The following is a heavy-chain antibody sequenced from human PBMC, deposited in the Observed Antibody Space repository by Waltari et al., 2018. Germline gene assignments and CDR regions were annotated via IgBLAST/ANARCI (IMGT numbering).Heavy chain of an antibody. V-gene: IGHV4-34*01. CDR3: ARCRPPFTVTTLKCYFDY. J-gene: IGHJ4*02. Sequence: QVQLQESGPGLLKPSETLSLTCAVYGGSFSGYYWSWIRQPPGKGLEWIGEINHSGSTNYNPSLKSRVTISVDTSKNQFSLKLSSVTAADTAVYYCARCRPPFTVTTLKCYFDYWGQGTLVTVSS. CDR1: GGSFSGYY. D-gene: IGHD4-17*01. CDR2: INHSGST.